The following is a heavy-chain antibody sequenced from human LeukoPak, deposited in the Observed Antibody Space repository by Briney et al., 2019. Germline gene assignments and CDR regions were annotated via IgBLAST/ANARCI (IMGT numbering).Heavy chain of an antibody. J-gene: IGHJ4*02. Sequence: GGSLRLSCAASGFTFSVSAMYWVRQASGKGLEWVGRIRNKANNYATVYAASLKGRFTISRDDSKNTAYLQMNSLETEDTAMYYCTYTSSSGVVYWGQGTLVTVSS. CDR3: TYTSSSGVVY. V-gene: IGHV3-73*01. CDR2: IRNKANNYAT. D-gene: IGHD6-6*01. CDR1: GFTFSVSA.